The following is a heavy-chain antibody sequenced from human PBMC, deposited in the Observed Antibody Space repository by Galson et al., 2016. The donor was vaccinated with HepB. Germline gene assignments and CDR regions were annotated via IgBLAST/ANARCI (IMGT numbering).Heavy chain of an antibody. CDR2: IRGVTSAI. D-gene: IGHD2-8*02. V-gene: IGHV3-48*01. CDR1: GFSFSPYA. Sequence: SLRLSCAVSGFSFSPYAMNWVRQAPGRGLEWISYIRGVTSAIQYADSVKGRFSISRDNARNSLYLQMNSLRADDTAVYNCVRDHYWAFDYWGQGILVTVSS. J-gene: IGHJ4*02. CDR3: VRDHYWAFDY.